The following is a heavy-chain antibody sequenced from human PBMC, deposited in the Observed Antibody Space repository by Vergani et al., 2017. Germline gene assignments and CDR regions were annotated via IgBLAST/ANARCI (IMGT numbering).Heavy chain of an antibody. CDR2: IYYSGST. D-gene: IGHD1-26*01. V-gene: IGHV4-59*01. Sequence: QVQLQESGPGLVKPSETLSLTCTVSGGSISSYYWSWIRQPPGKGLEWIGYIYYSGSTNYNPSLKSRVTISVDTSKNQFSTKLSSVTAADTAVYYCARAEPGEWELPYYFDYWGQGTLVTVSS. CDR1: GGSISSYY. J-gene: IGHJ4*02. CDR3: ARAEPGEWELPYYFDY.